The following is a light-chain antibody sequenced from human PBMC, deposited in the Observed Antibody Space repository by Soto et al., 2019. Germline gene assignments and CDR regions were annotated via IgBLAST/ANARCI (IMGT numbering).Light chain of an antibody. J-gene: IGLJ2*01. CDR2: EDS. Sequence: SYELTQPPSVSLAPGQTASITCVGDNVGGKSVHWYQQKAGQAPVLVIHEDSDRPSGIPERFSGSNSANTATLTITRVEVGDEAAYYCQVWDTVSLHGIFGGGTKLTVL. V-gene: IGLV3-21*02. CDR3: QVWDTVSLHGI. CDR1: NVGGKS.